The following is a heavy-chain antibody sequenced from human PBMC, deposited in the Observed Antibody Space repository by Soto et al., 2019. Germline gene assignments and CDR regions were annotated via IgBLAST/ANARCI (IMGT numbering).Heavy chain of an antibody. CDR2: INSDGSST. Sequence: GGSLRLSCAASGFTFSSYWMHWVRQAPGKGLVWVSRINSDGSSTSYADSVKGRFTISRDNAKNTLYLQMNSLRAEDTAVYYCARVRVVVPAATRQTVNWFDPWGQGTLVTVSS. CDR1: GFTFSSYW. V-gene: IGHV3-74*01. CDR3: ARVRVVVPAATRQTVNWFDP. D-gene: IGHD2-2*01. J-gene: IGHJ5*02.